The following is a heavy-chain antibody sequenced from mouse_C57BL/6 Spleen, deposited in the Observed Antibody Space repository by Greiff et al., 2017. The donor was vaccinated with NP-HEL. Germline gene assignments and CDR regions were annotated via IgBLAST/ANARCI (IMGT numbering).Heavy chain of an antibody. CDR3: ARYPGSSSIYWYFDV. CDR2: IYPSDSET. D-gene: IGHD1-1*01. Sequence: VQLQQPGAELVRPGSSVKLSCKASGYTFTSYWMDWVKQRPGQGLEWIGNIYPSDSETHYNQKFKDKATLTVDKSSSTAYMQLSSLTSEDSAVYYCARYPGSSSIYWYFDVWGTGTTVTVSS. V-gene: IGHV1-61*01. CDR1: GYTFTSYW. J-gene: IGHJ1*03.